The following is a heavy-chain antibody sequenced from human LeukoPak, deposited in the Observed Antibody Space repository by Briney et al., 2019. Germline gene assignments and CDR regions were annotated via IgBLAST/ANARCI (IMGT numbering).Heavy chain of an antibody. J-gene: IGHJ4*02. CDR2: ISGTSGST. Sequence: GGSLRLSCAASGFTFSSYAMSWVRQAPGKGLEWVSTISGTSGSTYSADSVKGRFTISRDNSKNTLYLQMNSLRAEDTAVYYCAKGEEWLVEADYFDYWGQGTLVTVSS. D-gene: IGHD6-19*01. CDR1: GFTFSSYA. V-gene: IGHV3-23*01. CDR3: AKGEEWLVEADYFDY.